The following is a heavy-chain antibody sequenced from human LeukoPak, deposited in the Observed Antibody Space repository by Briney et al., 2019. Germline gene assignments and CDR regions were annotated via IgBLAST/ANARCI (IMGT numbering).Heavy chain of an antibody. CDR3: ASTAMEN. CDR2: INHSGST. J-gene: IGHJ4*02. V-gene: IGHV4-34*01. Sequence: SETLSLTCAVYGGSFSDYYWSWIRQPPGKGLEWIGEINHSGSTNYNPSLKSRVTISVDTSKKRFSLKLSSVTAADTAVYYCASTAMENWGQGTLVTVSS. D-gene: IGHD5-18*01. CDR1: GGSFSDYY.